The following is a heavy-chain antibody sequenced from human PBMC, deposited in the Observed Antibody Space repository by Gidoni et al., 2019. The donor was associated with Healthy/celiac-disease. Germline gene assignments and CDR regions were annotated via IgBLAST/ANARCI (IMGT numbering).Heavy chain of an antibody. V-gene: IGHV1-69*01. J-gene: IGHJ5*02. CDR1: GGTFSSYA. CDR3: ARDAGGYDFWSGYYISWFDP. Sequence: QVQLVQPGAEVKKPGSSVKVSCKASGGTFSSYAISWVRQAPGQGLEWMGGIIPIFGTANCAQKFQGRVTITADESTSTAYMELSSLRSEDTAVYYCARDAGGYDFWSGYYISWFDPWGQGTLVTVSS. CDR2: IIPIFGTA. D-gene: IGHD3-3*01.